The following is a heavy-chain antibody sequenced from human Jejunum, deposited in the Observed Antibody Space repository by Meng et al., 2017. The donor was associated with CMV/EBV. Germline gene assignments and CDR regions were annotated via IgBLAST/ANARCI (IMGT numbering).Heavy chain of an antibody. D-gene: IGHD1-14*01. CDR3: ARGQPNHY. CDR2: IRAKHVNT. CDR1: SYTFINYG. J-gene: IGHJ4*02. Sequence: VYCKASSYTFINYGVTWVRQAPGKGLEWMGWIRAKHVNTDYARKFQGRVTMTTDISKSTAYMELTSLTYDDTAVYYGARGQPNHYWGQGTLVTVSS. V-gene: IGHV1-18*01.